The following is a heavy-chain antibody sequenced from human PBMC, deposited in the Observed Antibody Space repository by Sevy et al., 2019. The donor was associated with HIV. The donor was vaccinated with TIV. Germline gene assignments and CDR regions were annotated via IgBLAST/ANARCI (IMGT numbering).Heavy chain of an antibody. J-gene: IGHJ4*02. CDR1: GFTVSSNY. D-gene: IGHD3-16*02. CDR3: ARARAGPSRMITFGGVIGEFDY. V-gene: IGHV3-53*01. CDR2: IYSGGST. Sequence: GGSLRLSCAASGFTVSSNYMSWVRQAPGKGLEWVSVIYSGGSTYYADSVKGRFTISRDNSKNTLYLQMNSLRAEDTAVYYCARARAGPSRMITFGGVIGEFDYWGQGTLVTVSS.